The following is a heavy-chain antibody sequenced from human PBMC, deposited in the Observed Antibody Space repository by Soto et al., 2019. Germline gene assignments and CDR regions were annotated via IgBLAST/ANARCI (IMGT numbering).Heavy chain of an antibody. V-gene: IGHV1-2*04. CDR2: INPNSGGT. Sequence: ASVKVSCKASGYTFTGYYMHWVRQAPGQGLEWMGWINPNSGGTNNAQKFQGWVTMTRDTFIITAYMELGRLRSDDTAVYYCARGDIVVVPAAIPTNYYYMDVWGKGTTVTVSS. J-gene: IGHJ6*03. CDR1: GYTFTGYY. D-gene: IGHD2-2*01. CDR3: ARGDIVVVPAAIPTNYYYMDV.